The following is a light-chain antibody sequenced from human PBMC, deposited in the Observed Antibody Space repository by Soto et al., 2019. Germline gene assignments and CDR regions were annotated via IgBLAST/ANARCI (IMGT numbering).Light chain of an antibody. V-gene: IGLV2-14*01. CDR3: SSYTTSRTYV. CDR2: EVT. Sequence: QSALTQPASVSGSPGQSITISCTGTSSDVGRFNFVSWFQQHPGKAPKLLIYEVTKRPSGVSTRSSGSKSGNTASLTISGLQTEDEADYYCSSYTTSRTYVFGTGIKVTVL. CDR1: SSDVGRFNF. J-gene: IGLJ1*01.